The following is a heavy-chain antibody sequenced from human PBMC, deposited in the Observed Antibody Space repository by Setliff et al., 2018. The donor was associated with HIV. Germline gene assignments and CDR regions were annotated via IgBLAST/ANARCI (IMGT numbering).Heavy chain of an antibody. J-gene: IGHJ3*02. CDR1: GYTFTSYD. Sequence: ASVKVSCKASGYTFTSYDINWVRQATGQGLEWMGWMNPNSGNTGYAQKFQGRVTMTRNTSISTAYMELSSLRSEDTAVYYCARVSSFNKIIREAFDIWGQGTLVTVSS. D-gene: IGHD3-10*01. CDR3: ARVSSFNKIIREAFDI. V-gene: IGHV1-8*01. CDR2: MNPNSGNT.